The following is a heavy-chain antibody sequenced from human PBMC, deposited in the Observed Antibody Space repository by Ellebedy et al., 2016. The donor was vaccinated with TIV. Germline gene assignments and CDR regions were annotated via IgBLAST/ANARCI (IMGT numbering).Heavy chain of an antibody. D-gene: IGHD1-7*01. CDR1: NGSISGYY. CDR3: ARDRRELELRGLDP. CDR2: INHSGST. Sequence: SQTLSLTCAVNNGSISGYYWTWIRQPPGRGLEWIGEINHSGSTNYNPSLKSRLTISLDTSKNQFSLKLTSVTAADTAIYFCARDRRELELRGLDPWGQGTLVSVSS. J-gene: IGHJ5*02. V-gene: IGHV4-34*01.